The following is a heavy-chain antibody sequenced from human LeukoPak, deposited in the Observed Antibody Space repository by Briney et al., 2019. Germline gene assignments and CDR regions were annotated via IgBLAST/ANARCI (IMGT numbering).Heavy chain of an antibody. D-gene: IGHD1-26*01. CDR2: ISGSGGST. CDR1: GFTFSSYA. J-gene: IGHJ4*02. CDR3: ARGVGATDSVDY. V-gene: IGHV3-23*01. Sequence: QSGGSLRLSCAASGFTFSSYAMSWVRQAPGKGLEWVSAISGSGGSTYYADSVKGRFTISRDNSKNTLYLQMNSLRAEDTAVYYCARGVGATDSVDYWGQGTLVTVSS.